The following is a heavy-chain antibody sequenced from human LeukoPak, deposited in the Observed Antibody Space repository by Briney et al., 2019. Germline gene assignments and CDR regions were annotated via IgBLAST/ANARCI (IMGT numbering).Heavy chain of an antibody. D-gene: IGHD6-19*01. Sequence: SETLSLTCTVSGGSISNSFYYWGLIRQPPGKGLEWIGSIYYSGNTYYNPSLESRVTISVDTSKSQFSLKLSSVTAADTAVYYCARQNLAVAGRRGYNWFDPWGQGTLVTVSS. V-gene: IGHV4-39*01. CDR3: ARQNLAVAGRRGYNWFDP. J-gene: IGHJ5*02. CDR2: IYYSGNT. CDR1: GGSISNSFYY.